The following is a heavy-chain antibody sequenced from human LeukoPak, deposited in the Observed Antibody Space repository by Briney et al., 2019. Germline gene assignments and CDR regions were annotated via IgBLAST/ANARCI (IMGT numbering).Heavy chain of an antibody. CDR1: GYTFTSYY. Sequence: GASVKVSCKASGYTFTSYYMHWVRQAPGQGLEWMGIINPSGGSTSYAQKFQGRVTITADKSTSTAYMELSSLRSEDTAVYYCARELLPPTYYFDYWGQGTLVTVSS. V-gene: IGHV1-46*01. J-gene: IGHJ4*02. D-gene: IGHD3-22*01. CDR3: ARELLPPTYYFDY. CDR2: INPSGGST.